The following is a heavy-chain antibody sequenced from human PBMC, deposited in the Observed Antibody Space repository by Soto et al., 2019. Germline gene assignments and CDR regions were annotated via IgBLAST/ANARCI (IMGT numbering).Heavy chain of an antibody. J-gene: IGHJ4*02. V-gene: IGHV4-59*01. D-gene: IGHD6-19*01. Sequence: SETLPLTCDVSRDFLTTYYWNWIRQSPGKGLSWLGYIFYGAHTNYNPSLSSRSTIIADTSQNHFTLNLTSVLAADPAFYYCGRSPQYTSGCNGGFDYLGRGTLVAVSS. CDR1: RDFLTTYY. CDR3: GRSPQYTSGCNGGFDY. CDR2: IFYGAHT.